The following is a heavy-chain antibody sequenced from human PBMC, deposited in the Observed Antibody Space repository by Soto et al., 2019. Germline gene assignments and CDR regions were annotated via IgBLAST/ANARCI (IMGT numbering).Heavy chain of an antibody. Sequence: QITLKESGPTLVEPTQTLTLTCSFSGFSLSTSGVGVGWFRQAPGKALECLGIIYWDNDRRYNPSLKDRLTITKDTSKNQVVLTMTYVEPVDKGTYYCAHRVSYSVSWEVGWFDSWGQGTQVTVS. J-gene: IGHJ5*01. CDR1: GFSLSTSGVG. D-gene: IGHD1-26*01. V-gene: IGHV2-5*02. CDR3: AHRVSYSVSWEVGWFDS. CDR2: IYWDNDR.